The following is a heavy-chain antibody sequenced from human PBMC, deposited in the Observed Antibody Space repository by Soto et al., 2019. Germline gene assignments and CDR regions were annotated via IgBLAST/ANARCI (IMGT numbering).Heavy chain of an antibody. V-gene: IGHV1-18*01. CDR3: ARTHGSSWYGDAFDI. CDR1: GYTFTSYG. CDR2: ISAYNGNT. D-gene: IGHD6-13*01. Sequence: DSVKVSCKASGYTFTSYGISWVRQAPGQGLEWMGWISAYNGNTNYAQKLQGRVTMTTDTSTSTAYMELRSLRSDDTAVYYCARTHGSSWYGDAFDIWGQGKMVTCSS. J-gene: IGHJ3*02.